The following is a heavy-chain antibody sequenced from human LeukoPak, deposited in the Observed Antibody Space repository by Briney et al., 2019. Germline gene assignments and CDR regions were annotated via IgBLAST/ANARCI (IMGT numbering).Heavy chain of an antibody. CDR3: ARATTLAYCGGDCYSPSSYYFDY. D-gene: IGHD2-21*02. J-gene: IGHJ4*02. CDR1: GFIFENYA. Sequence: GGSLRLSCAASGFIFENYAMSWVRQAPGQGLEWVSALTGDGGSTYYGGSGKGRFTISRDNSKNTLFLQMDSLTAEDTAVYYCARATTLAYCGGDCYSPSSYYFDYWGQGTLVTVSS. CDR2: LTGDGGST. V-gene: IGHV3-23*01.